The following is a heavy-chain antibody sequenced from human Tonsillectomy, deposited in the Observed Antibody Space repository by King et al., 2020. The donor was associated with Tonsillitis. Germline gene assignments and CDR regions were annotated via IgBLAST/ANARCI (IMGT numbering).Heavy chain of an antibody. CDR2: IYSGGTST. CDR3: AKDRGGTIDY. V-gene: IGHV3-23*03. J-gene: IGHJ4*02. D-gene: IGHD2-15*01. CDR1: GFTFSSYA. Sequence: VQLVESGGGLVQPGGSLRLSCTASGFTFSSYAMSWVRQAPGKGLEWVSIIYSGGTSTYYADSVKGRFTISRDNSKNTLYLQINSLTADDTAVYYCAKDRGGTIDYWGQGILVTVSS.